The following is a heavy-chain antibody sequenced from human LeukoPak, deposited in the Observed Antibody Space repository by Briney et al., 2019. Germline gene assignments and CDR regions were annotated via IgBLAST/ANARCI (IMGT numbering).Heavy chain of an antibody. CDR3: ARLANYGGNSPFDY. CDR2: IYPGDSDT. J-gene: IGHJ4*02. D-gene: IGHD4-23*01. V-gene: IGHV5-51*01. Sequence: GESLKISCKGSGYSFSNYWIGWVRQMPGKGLEWMGIIYPGDSDTRYSPSFQGQVTISADKSISTAYLQWSGLKASDTAMYYCARLANYGGNSPFDYWGQGTLVTVSS. CDR1: GYSFSNYW.